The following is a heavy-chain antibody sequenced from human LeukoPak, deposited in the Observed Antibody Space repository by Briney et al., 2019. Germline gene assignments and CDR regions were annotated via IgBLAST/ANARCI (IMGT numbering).Heavy chain of an antibody. D-gene: IGHD6-19*01. CDR1: GASINNNF. J-gene: IGHJ3*02. Sequence: SETLSLTCTVSGASINNNFWTWIRQPPGKGLEWIGYIYYTGSGNNSPSLKSRVTMSVDTSKNQFSLRLNSVTAADTAVYYCARARYVSAWYAFDIWGQGTMVTVSS. V-gene: IGHV4-59*01. CDR2: IYYTGSG. CDR3: ARARYVSAWYAFDI.